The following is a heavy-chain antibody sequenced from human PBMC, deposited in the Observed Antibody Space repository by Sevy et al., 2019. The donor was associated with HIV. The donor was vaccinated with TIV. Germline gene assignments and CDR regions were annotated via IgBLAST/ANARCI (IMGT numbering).Heavy chain of an antibody. CDR2: VDHTGNT. V-gene: IGHV4-38-2*02. CDR1: GYSISSGYL. Sequence: SETLSLTCTVSGYSISSGYLWGWIRQPPGKGLEWIGSVDHTGNTYYKPSLKTQVTTSVDTSKNQFSLRLSSVTATDTAVYYCANFGRLLIINGDDFDVWGQGTMVTVSS. CDR3: ANFGRLLIINGDDFDV. D-gene: IGHD3-9*01. J-gene: IGHJ3*01.